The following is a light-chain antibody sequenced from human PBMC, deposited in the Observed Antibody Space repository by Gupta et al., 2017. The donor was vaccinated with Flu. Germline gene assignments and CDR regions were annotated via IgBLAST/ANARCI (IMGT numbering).Light chain of an antibody. CDR3: QQYDNFIT. Sequence: GARVTISCRASQDRKDWLAWYQLKPDKAPKSLIHGAVNLHSGVSSRFRGSGSGSQFNLTIDNLQPEDSATYFCQQYDNFITVGGGTTVAIK. J-gene: IGKJ4*01. V-gene: IGKV1D-16*01. CDR2: GAV. CDR1: QDRKDW.